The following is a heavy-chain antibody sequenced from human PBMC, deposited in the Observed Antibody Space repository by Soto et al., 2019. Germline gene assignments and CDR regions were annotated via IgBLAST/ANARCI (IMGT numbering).Heavy chain of an antibody. CDR2: ISYDGSNK. CDR1: GFTFSSYG. D-gene: IGHD2-2*01. Sequence: QVQLVESGGGVVQPGRSLRLSCAASGFTFSSYGMHWVRQAPGKGLEWVAVISYDGSNKYYADSVKGRFTISRDNSKKTLYRQMNSLRVEDTAASYCMNLIGHCTSTTGPPYYRSMDVWSHGTTATVAS. V-gene: IGHV3-30*18. J-gene: IGHJ6*02. CDR3: MNLIGHCTSTTGPPYYRSMDV.